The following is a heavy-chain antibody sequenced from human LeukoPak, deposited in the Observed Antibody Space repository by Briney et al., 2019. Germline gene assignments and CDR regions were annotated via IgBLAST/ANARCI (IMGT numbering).Heavy chain of an antibody. J-gene: IGHJ4*02. D-gene: IGHD3-22*01. V-gene: IGHV4-59*01. CDR3: ARFYRDYYDSRGGAFDY. Sequence: SETLSLTCTVSGGSISSYYWSWIRQPPGKGLEWIGYIYYSGSTNYNPSLKSRVTISVDTSKNQFSLKLSSVTAADTAVYYRARFYRDYYDSRGGAFDYWGQGTLVTVSS. CDR2: IYYSGST. CDR1: GGSISSYY.